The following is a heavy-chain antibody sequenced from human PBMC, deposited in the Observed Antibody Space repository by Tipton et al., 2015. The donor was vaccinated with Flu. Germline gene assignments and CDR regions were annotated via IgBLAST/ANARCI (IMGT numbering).Heavy chain of an antibody. V-gene: IGHV3-23*01. CDR1: GVTFNNYA. Sequence: SGVTFNNYAMSWVRQAPGKGLEWVSGISGSGGSTYYADSVKGRFTISRDNSKNTPYLQMNSLRAEDTAVYYCAKAGLSAGSYYIHYYYMDVWGKGTTVTVSS. CDR3: AKAGLSAGSYYIHYYYMDV. J-gene: IGHJ6*03. D-gene: IGHD3-10*01. CDR2: ISGSGGST.